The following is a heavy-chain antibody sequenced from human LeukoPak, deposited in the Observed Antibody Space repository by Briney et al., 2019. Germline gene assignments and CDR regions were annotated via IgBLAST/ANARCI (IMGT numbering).Heavy chain of an antibody. V-gene: IGHV4-59*01. CDR1: DGSISSYY. Sequence: SETLSLTCTVSDGSISSYYWNWIRQPPGKGLEWIGYIYYTGSTNYNPSLKSRVTISVDTSKNQFSLKLSSVTAADTAVYYCARDSISANGFDYWGQGTLVTVSS. CDR2: IYYTGST. D-gene: IGHD4/OR15-4a*01. J-gene: IGHJ4*02. CDR3: ARDSISANGFDY.